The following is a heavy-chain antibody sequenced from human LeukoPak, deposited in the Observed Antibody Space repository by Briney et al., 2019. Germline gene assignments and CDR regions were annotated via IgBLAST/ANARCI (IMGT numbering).Heavy chain of an antibody. D-gene: IGHD6-19*01. CDR1: GVICNNYA. CDR2: ISWNSGSI. Sequence: PGGSLRLSCAGSGVICNNYARHWGRQPPGKGLEWGSGISWNSGSIDYADSVKGRFTISRDNAKNSLYLQMNSLRVEDTAFYYCAKDNRRHYTSGPNPDSLHWGQGALVTVSS. J-gene: IGHJ4*02. CDR3: AKDNRRHYTSGPNPDSLH. V-gene: IGHV3-9*01.